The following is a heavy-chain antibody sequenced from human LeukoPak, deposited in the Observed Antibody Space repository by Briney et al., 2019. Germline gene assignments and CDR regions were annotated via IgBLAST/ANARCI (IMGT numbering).Heavy chain of an antibody. Sequence: ASVKVSCKASGYTFTSYYMHWVRQAPGQGLERMGIINPSGGSTSYAPKFQGRVTMTRDTSTSTVYMELSSLRSEDTAVYYCASPFGYSHEGYYYYGMDVWGQGTTVTVSS. D-gene: IGHD5-18*01. CDR3: ASPFGYSHEGYYYYGMDV. J-gene: IGHJ6*02. CDR1: GYTFTSYY. V-gene: IGHV1-46*01. CDR2: INPSGGST.